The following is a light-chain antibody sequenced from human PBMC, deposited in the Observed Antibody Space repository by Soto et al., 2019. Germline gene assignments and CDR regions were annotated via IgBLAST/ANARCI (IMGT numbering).Light chain of an antibody. V-gene: IGLV2-23*01. CDR3: CSYAGSSTYVV. CDR2: EGS. Sequence: QSALTQPASVSWSSGQSIPLSCPGTSSDVGSYNLVSWYQQHPGKAPKLMIYEGSKPPSGVSNRFSGSKSGNTASLTISGLQAEDEADYYCCSYAGSSTYVVFGGGTKVTVL. J-gene: IGLJ2*01. CDR1: SSDVGSYNL.